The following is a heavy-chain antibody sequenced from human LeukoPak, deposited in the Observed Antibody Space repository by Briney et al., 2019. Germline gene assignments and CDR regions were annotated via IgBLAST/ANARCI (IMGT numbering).Heavy chain of an antibody. CDR3: ARALPLVVSVIDAFDI. V-gene: IGHV3-20*04. J-gene: IGHJ3*02. CDR2: INWDGGST. CDR1: GFTFDDYG. D-gene: IGHD3-22*01. Sequence: GGSLRLSCAASGFTFDDYGMSWVRQAPGKGLEWVSGINWDGGSTGYADSVKGRFTISRDNAKNSLYLQMNSLRAEDTALYYCARALPLVVSVIDAFDIWGQGTMVTVSS.